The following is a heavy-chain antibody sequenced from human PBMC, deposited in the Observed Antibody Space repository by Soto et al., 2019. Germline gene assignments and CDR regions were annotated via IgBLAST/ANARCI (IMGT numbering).Heavy chain of an antibody. J-gene: IGHJ4*01. CDR3: ATGSGGTTYALDY. D-gene: IGHD1-1*01. V-gene: IGHV1-8*01. Sequence: QVQLVQSGAEVKKPGASVKVSCKASGYTFTSYDINWVRQATGQGLEWMGWMNPNSGNTGYAQKFQVRVTMTRNTCISTAYMELSTRSSEDTAVYYCATGSGGTTYALDYWGHGTLVTVSS. CDR2: MNPNSGNT. CDR1: GYTFTSYD.